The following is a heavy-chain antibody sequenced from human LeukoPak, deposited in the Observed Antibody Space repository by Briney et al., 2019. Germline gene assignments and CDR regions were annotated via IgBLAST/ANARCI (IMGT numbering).Heavy chain of an antibody. V-gene: IGHV4-34*01. CDR1: GGSFRGYY. Sequence: SETLSLTCAVYGGSFRGYYWSWIRQPPGKGREWIGEINHSGSTNYNPSLKSRVTISVDTSKNQFSLKLSSVTAADTAVYYCARRRRIVGDTPGAFDIWGQGTMVTVSS. CDR3: ARRRRIVGDTPGAFDI. D-gene: IGHD1-26*01. CDR2: INHSGST. J-gene: IGHJ3*02.